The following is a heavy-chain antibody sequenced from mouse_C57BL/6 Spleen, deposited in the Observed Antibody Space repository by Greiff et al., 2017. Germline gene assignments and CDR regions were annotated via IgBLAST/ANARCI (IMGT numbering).Heavy chain of an antibody. D-gene: IGHD2-4*01. J-gene: IGHJ4*01. CDR3: AREGDDYDAYAMDY. CDR2: ISYDGSN. Sequence: EVQLQESGPGLVKPSQSLSLTCSVTGYSITSGYYWNWIRQFPGNKLEWMGYISYDGSNNYNPSLKNRISITRDTSKNQFFLKLNSVTTEDTATYYCAREGDDYDAYAMDYWGQGTSVTVSS. V-gene: IGHV3-6*01. CDR1: GYSITSGYY.